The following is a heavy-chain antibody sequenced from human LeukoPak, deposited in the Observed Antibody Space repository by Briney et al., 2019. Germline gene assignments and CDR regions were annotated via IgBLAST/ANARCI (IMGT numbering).Heavy chain of an antibody. CDR3: ARAGMARINWFDP. V-gene: IGHV1-69*13. Sequence: GASVTVSCTASGGTFSSYAISWVRQAPGQGLEWMGGIIPVIGTGDYAQKFQGRVTITADESTSTAYMELSSLRSEDTAVYYCARAGMARINWFDPWGQGTLVTVSS. CDR1: GGTFSSYA. J-gene: IGHJ5*02. D-gene: IGHD1-14*01. CDR2: IIPVIGTG.